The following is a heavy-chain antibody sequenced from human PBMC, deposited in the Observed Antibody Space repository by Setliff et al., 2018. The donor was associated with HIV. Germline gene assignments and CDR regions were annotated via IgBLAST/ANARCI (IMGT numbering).Heavy chain of an antibody. CDR1: GFTFSDCS. CDR3: AKVSIWFGTGAFDI. J-gene: IGHJ3*02. D-gene: IGHD3-10*01. V-gene: IGHV3-48*01. CDR2: ITSTGSTI. Sequence: PGGSLRLSCAASGFTFSDCSMNWVRQAPGKGLEWISYITSTGSTIFYADSVKGRFTISRDNDKNSVHLQMTSLRAEDTAVYYCAKVSIWFGTGAFDIWGQGTMVTVSS.